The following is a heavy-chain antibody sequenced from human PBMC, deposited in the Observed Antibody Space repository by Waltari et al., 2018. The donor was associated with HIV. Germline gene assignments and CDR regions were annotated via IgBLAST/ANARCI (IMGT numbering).Heavy chain of an antibody. CDR3: ARDLRFLEWLLYQPGYYFDY. D-gene: IGHD3-3*01. V-gene: IGHV3-21*01. CDR1: GFTFSSYS. J-gene: IGHJ4*02. CDR2: ISSSSSYI. Sequence: EVQLVESGGGLVKPGGSLRLSCAASGFTFSSYSMNWVRQAPGKGLEWVSSISSSSSYIYYADSVKGRFTISRDNAKNSLYLQMNSLRAEDTAVYYCARDLRFLEWLLYQPGYYFDYWGQGTLVTVSS.